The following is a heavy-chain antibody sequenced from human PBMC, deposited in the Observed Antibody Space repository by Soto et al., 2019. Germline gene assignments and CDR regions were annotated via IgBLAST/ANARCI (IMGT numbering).Heavy chain of an antibody. CDR2: ISYDGSNE. CDR1: EFTFRSYA. J-gene: IGHJ3*02. Sequence: GGSLRLSCAASEFTFRSYAMHWVRQAPGKGLEWVSVISYDGSNEYYADPVKGRFTISRDNSKDTLYLQMNSLRVEDTAVYYCARGYGGNSGGFDIWGQGTMVTVSS. CDR3: ARGYGGNSGGFDI. V-gene: IGHV3-30-3*01. D-gene: IGHD2-21*02.